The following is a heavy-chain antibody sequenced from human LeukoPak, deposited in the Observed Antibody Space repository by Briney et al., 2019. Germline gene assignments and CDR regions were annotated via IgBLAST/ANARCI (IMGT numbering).Heavy chain of an antibody. J-gene: IGHJ4*02. CDR3: ARGLGGSYSDY. D-gene: IGHD1-26*01. Sequence: SETLPLTCAVYGGSFSGYYWSWIRQPPGKGLEWIGEINHSGSTNYNPSLKSRVTISVDTSKNQFSLKLSSVTAADTAVYYCARGLGGSYSDYWGQGTLVTVSS. CDR1: GGSFSGYY. CDR2: INHSGST. V-gene: IGHV4-34*01.